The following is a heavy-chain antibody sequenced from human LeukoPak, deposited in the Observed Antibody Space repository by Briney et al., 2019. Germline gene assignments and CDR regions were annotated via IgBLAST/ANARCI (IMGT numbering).Heavy chain of an antibody. CDR2: ISYDGSNK. Sequence: GGSLRLSCAASGFTFSSYAMHWVRQAPGKGLEWVAVISYDGSNKYYADSVKGRFTISRDNSKNTLYLQMNSLRAEDTAVYYCTRFNNFDQWGQGTLVTVSS. J-gene: IGHJ4*02. CDR3: TRFNNFDQ. V-gene: IGHV3-30-3*01. CDR1: GFTFSSYA.